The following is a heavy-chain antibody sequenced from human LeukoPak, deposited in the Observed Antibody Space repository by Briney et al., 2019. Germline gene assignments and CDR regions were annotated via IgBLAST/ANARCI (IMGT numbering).Heavy chain of an antibody. CDR2: IKKTGSET. CDR3: AREDGYCSGGNCYSYFDS. CDR1: GFTFNHFW. D-gene: IGHD2-15*01. V-gene: IGHV3-7*01. J-gene: IGHJ4*02. Sequence: GGSLRLSCAASGFTFNHFWMSWIRQAPGKGLEWVAYIKKTGSETYYVDSVKGRFTITRDNTRNSLFLQMYSLRAKDTAVYFCAREDGYCSGGNCYSYFDSWGQGTLVTVSA.